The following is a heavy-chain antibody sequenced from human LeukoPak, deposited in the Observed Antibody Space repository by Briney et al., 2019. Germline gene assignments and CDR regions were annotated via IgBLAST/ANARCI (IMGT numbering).Heavy chain of an antibody. V-gene: IGHV1-69*04. D-gene: IGHD1-26*01. CDR3: ARASGGYYAGFFDY. J-gene: IGHJ4*02. CDR1: GGTFSSYA. Sequence: SVKVSCKASGGTFSSYAISWVRQAPGQGLEWMGRIIPILGIANYAQKFQGRVTITADKSTSTAYMELSSLRSEDTAVYYCARASGGYYAGFFDYWGQGTLVTVSS. CDR2: IIPILGIA.